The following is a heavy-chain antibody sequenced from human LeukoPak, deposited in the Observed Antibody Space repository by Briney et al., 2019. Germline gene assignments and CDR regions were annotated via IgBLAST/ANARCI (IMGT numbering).Heavy chain of an antibody. CDR2: IYSGGST. Sequence: AGGSLRLSCAASGFTVSSNYMSWVRQAPGKGLEWVSVIYSGGSTYYADSVKGRFTISRDNSKNTLYLQMNSLRAEDTAVYYCARQGRDSSSWYTANADYYYYMDVWGKGTTVTVSS. D-gene: IGHD6-13*01. CDR1: GFTVSSNY. CDR3: ARQGRDSSSWYTANADYYYYMDV. J-gene: IGHJ6*03. V-gene: IGHV3-66*02.